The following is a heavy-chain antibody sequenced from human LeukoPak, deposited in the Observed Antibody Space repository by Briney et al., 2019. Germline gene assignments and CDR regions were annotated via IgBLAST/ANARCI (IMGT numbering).Heavy chain of an antibody. CDR2: ISSNGRGT. Sequence: GGSLRLSCAASGFSFSTDAMHWVRQAPGKGLEWVSAISSNGRGTYYANSMKGRFTISRDNSKNMVYLQMASLRGEDMAVYYCTRCSGSYYSWGQGTLVTVSS. J-gene: IGHJ5*02. CDR1: GFSFSTDA. D-gene: IGHD1-26*01. V-gene: IGHV3-64*01. CDR3: TRCSGSYYS.